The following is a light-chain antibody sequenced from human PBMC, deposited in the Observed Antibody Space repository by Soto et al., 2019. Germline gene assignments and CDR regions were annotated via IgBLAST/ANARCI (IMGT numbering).Light chain of an antibody. J-gene: IGKJ1*01. V-gene: IGKV1-5*01. CDR3: QQYDSFSVT. CDR2: DAS. Sequence: DIQMTQSPSSLSASVRDRVTITCRASQSISGWLAWYQQKPGKAPKLLIYDASSLESGVPSRFSGSGSGTEFTLTITSLQPDDFATYYCQQYDSFSVTFGQGCKVAIK. CDR1: QSISGW.